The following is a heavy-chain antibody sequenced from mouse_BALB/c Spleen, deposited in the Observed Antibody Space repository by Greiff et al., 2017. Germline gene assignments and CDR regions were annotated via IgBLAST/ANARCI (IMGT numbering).Heavy chain of an antibody. Sequence: EVKLVESGGGLVKPGGSLKLSCAASGFAFSSYDMSWVRQTPEKRLEWVAYISSGGGSTYYPDTVKGRFTISRDNAKNTLYLQMSSLKSEDTAMYYCASTMITTGAWFAYWGQGTLVTVSA. CDR2: ISSGGGST. CDR3: ASTMITTGAWFAY. J-gene: IGHJ3*01. CDR1: GFAFSSYD. D-gene: IGHD2-4*01. V-gene: IGHV5-12-1*01.